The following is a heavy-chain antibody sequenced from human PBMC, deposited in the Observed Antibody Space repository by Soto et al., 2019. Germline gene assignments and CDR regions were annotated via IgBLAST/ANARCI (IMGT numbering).Heavy chain of an antibody. Sequence: QVQLQESGPGLVQPSETLSLTCTVSGASISGYYWNWIRQPPGKGLEWIGYMHSTGDSNYNPSLRRRVTISVETSKSQISLKLSSVTAADTAVYYCARGAGLQWELRFWGQGTLVTVYS. V-gene: IGHV4-59*01. D-gene: IGHD1-26*01. CDR1: GASISGYY. J-gene: IGHJ4*02. CDR3: ARGAGLQWELRF. CDR2: MHSTGDS.